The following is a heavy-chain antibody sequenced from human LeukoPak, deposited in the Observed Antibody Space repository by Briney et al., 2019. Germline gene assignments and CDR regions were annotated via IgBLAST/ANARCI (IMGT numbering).Heavy chain of an antibody. CDR2: INHSGST. Sequence: PSETLSLTCAVYGGSFSGYYWSWIRQPPGKGREWIGEINHSGSTNYNPSLKSRVTISVDTSKNQFSLKLSSVTAADTAVYYCATLKLGYCSSTSSPILDYWGQGTLVTVSS. D-gene: IGHD2-2*01. V-gene: IGHV4-34*01. CDR1: GGSFSGYY. CDR3: ATLKLGYCSSTSSPILDY. J-gene: IGHJ4*02.